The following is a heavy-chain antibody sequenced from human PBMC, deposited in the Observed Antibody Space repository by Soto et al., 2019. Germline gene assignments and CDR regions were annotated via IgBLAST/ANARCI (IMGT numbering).Heavy chain of an antibody. CDR3: AKAQQQLVNTTPYYYYGMDV. D-gene: IGHD6-13*01. V-gene: IGHV3-30*18. CDR2: ISYDGSNK. CDR1: GFTFSSYG. J-gene: IGHJ6*02. Sequence: QVQLVESGGGVVQPGRSLRLSCAASGFTFSSYGMHWVRQAPGKGLEWVAVISYDGSNKYYADSVKGRFTISRDNSKNTLYLQMNSLRAEETTVYYCAKAQQQLVNTTPYYYYGMDVWGQGTTVTVSS.